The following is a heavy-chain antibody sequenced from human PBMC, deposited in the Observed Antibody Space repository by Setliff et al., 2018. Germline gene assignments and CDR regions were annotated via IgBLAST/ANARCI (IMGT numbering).Heavy chain of an antibody. J-gene: IGHJ5*02. D-gene: IGHD6-19*01. Sequence: NPSETLSLTCTVSGGSIDSGDYYWNWLRQPPGKGLEWIGYIYFSGRTYYNPSLKSRVTLSLDTSKNQFSLQLNSVTAADTALYFCAREVAGTYHYFDPWGQGTLVTVAS. CDR1: GGSIDSGDYY. V-gene: IGHV4-30-4*08. CDR2: IYFSGRT. CDR3: AREVAGTYHYFDP.